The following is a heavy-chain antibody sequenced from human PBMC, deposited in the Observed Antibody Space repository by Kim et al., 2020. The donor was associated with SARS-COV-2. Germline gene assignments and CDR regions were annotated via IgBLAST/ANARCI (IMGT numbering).Heavy chain of an antibody. CDR3: ARRIAVVTAYGMDV. V-gene: IGHV3-7*03. D-gene: IGHD6-19*01. CDR1: GFTFSSYW. CDR2: IKQDGSVK. Sequence: GGSLRLSCAASGFTFSSYWMTWVRQAPGKGLEWVANIKQDGSVKYYVDSVKGRFTISRDNAKTSLYLQMNSLRAEDTAVYYCARRIAVVTAYGMDVWGQGTTVTVSS. J-gene: IGHJ6*02.